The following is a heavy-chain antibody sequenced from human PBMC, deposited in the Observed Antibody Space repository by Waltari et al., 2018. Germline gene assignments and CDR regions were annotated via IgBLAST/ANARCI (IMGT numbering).Heavy chain of an antibody. CDR3: ARQSYGNYGAYYYYYGMDV. Sequence: QVQLVQSGAEVKKPGSSVKGSCKASGGTFSSYAIRWVRQAPGQGVEWMGGIIPIFGTANYAQKFQGRVTITADESTSTAYMELSSLRSEDTAVYYCARQSYGNYGAYYYYYGMDVWGQGTTVTVSS. CDR2: IIPIFGTA. V-gene: IGHV1-69*12. CDR1: GGTFSSYA. J-gene: IGHJ6*02. D-gene: IGHD4-17*01.